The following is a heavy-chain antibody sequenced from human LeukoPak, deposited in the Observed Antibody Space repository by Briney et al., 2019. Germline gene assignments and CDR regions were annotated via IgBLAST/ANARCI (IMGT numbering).Heavy chain of an antibody. Sequence: GTSLRLSCAASGFTFSSYAMHWARQVPGKGLGGVALISYDGSNTYYADSVQGRFTISRANSKNTLFLQMISLRTEDTAIYYCARDRWGAGSYLSYWGQGTLVTVSS. V-gene: IGHV3-30*04. J-gene: IGHJ4*02. D-gene: IGHD1-26*01. CDR3: ARDRWGAGSYLSY. CDR2: ISYDGSNT. CDR1: GFTFSSYA.